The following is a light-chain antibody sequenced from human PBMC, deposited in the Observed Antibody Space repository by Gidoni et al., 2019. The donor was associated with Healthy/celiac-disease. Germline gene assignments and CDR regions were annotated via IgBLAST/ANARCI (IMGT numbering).Light chain of an antibody. V-gene: IGLV2-14*01. CDR3: SSYTSSSPVV. J-gene: IGLJ2*01. CDR1: SSDVGGYNY. Sequence: QSALTQPASVSRSPGQSITISCTGTSSDVGGYNYVSWYQQHPGKAPKLMIYDVRNRPSGVSNRFSGSKSGNTASLTISGLQAEDEADYYCSSYTSSSPVVFGGGTKLTVL. CDR2: DVR.